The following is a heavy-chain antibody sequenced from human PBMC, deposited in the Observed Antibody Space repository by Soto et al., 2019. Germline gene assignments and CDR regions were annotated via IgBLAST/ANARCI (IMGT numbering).Heavy chain of an antibody. V-gene: IGHV3-48*02. Sequence: GGSLRLSCATSGFIFSNYNMDWVRQAPGKGLEWVSYITRDSNTIYYADSVKGRFTISRDNAKSSLYLQMNSLRDEDTAVYYCARDSGIGGSMDVWGQGTTVTVSS. CDR3: ARDSGIGGSMDV. D-gene: IGHD1-26*01. J-gene: IGHJ6*02. CDR1: GFIFSNYN. CDR2: ITRDSNTI.